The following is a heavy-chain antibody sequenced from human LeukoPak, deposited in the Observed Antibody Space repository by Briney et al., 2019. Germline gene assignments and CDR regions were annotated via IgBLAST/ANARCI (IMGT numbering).Heavy chain of an antibody. J-gene: IGHJ4*02. CDR2: IYTSGST. CDR3: ARDRYCSSTSCYSAFDY. CDR1: GGSISSGSYY. D-gene: IGHD2-2*01. Sequence: PSQTLSLTCTVSGGSISSGSYYWSWIRQPAGKGLEWIERIYTSGSTNYNPSLKSRATMSVDTSKNQFSLKLSSVTAADTAVYYCARDRYCSSTSCYSAFDYWGQGTLVTVSS. V-gene: IGHV4-61*02.